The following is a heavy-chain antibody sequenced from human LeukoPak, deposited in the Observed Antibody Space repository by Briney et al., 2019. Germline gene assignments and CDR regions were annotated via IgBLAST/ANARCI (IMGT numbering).Heavy chain of an antibody. CDR3: YGYSSGWYFGVPYYAFDI. D-gene: IGHD6-19*01. J-gene: IGHJ3*02. Sequence: PSETLSLTCTVSGGSISSSSYYWGWIRQPPGKGLEWIGSIYYSGSTYYNPSLKSRVTISVDTSKNQFSLKLSSVTAADTAVYYCYGYSSGWYFGVPYYAFDIWGQGTMVTVSS. V-gene: IGHV4-39*07. CDR2: IYYSGST. CDR1: GGSISSSSYY.